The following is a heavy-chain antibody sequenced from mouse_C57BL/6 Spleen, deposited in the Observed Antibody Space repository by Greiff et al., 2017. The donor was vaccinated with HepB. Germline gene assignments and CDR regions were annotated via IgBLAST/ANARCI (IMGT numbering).Heavy chain of an antibody. CDR3: EREKGYGSSYEGYFDY. CDR2: IYPRSGNT. J-gene: IGHJ2*01. Sequence: QVQLQQPGAELARPGASVKLSCKASGYTFTSYGISWVKQRTGQGLEWIGEIYPRSGNTYYNDKFKGKATLTADKSSSTAYMELRSLTSEDSAVYVWEREKGYGSSYEGYFDYWGQGTTLTVSS. CDR1: GYTFTSYG. D-gene: IGHD1-1*01. V-gene: IGHV1-81*01.